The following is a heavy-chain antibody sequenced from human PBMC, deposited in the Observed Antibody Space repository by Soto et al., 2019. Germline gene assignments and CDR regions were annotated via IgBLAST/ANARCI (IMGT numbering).Heavy chain of an antibody. CDR2: IIPIFGTA. CDR1: GDTFSSSV. Sequence: GASVKVSCKASGDTFSSSVISWVRHAPGQGLEWMGGIIPIFGTANYAQKFQGRVTITADESTSTAYMELSSLRSEDTAVYYCARGETKAWNYARIWGQGTLVTVSS. V-gene: IGHV1-69*13. J-gene: IGHJ4*02. D-gene: IGHD1-7*01. CDR3: ARGETKAWNYARI.